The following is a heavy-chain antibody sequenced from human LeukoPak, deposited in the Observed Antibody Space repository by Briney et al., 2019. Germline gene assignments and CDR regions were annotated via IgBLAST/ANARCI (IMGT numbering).Heavy chain of an antibody. CDR3: AKDSHDYGGDLDY. CDR2: IYSGGST. V-gene: IGHV3-53*01. Sequence: PGGSLRLSCAASGFTVSSNYMSWVRQAPGKGLEWVSVIYSGGSTYYADSVKGRFTISRDNSKNTLFLQMNSLRAEDTAVYYCAKDSHDYGGDLDYRGQGTLVTVSS. CDR1: GFTVSSNY. J-gene: IGHJ4*02. D-gene: IGHD4-23*01.